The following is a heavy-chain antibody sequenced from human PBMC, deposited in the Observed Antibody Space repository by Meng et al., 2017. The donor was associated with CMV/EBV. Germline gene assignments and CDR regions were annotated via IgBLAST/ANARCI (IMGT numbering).Heavy chain of an antibody. D-gene: IGHD3-22*01. CDR1: GGSFSGYY. V-gene: IGHV4-34*01. Sequence: SETLSLTCAVYGGSFSGYYWSWIRQPPGKGLEWIGEINHSGSTNYNPSLKSRVTISVDTSKNQFSLKLSSVTAADTAVYYCARVCYYDSSGYYYEGAYYFDYWGQGTLVTVPQ. CDR3: ARVCYYDSSGYYYEGAYYFDY. J-gene: IGHJ4*02. CDR2: INHSGST.